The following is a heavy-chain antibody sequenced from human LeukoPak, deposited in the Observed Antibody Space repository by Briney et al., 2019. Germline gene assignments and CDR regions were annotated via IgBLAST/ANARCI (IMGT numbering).Heavy chain of an antibody. CDR3: ARWRSQQPEFDL. CDR1: GFTFSSHW. J-gene: IGHJ4*02. V-gene: IGHV3-7*01. D-gene: IGHD1/OR15-1a*01. CDR2: INQDGSQK. Sequence: GGSLRLSCAASGFTFSSHWISWVRQAPGKGLEWVAHINQDGSQKYYVDSVEGRFAISRDNAKNSLFLQMSGLRAEDTAIYYCARWRSQQPEFDLWGQGTLATVSS.